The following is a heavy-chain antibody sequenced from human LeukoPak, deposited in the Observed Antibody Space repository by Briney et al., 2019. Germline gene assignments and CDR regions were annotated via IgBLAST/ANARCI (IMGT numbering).Heavy chain of an antibody. V-gene: IGHV3-9*01. CDR1: GFTFSSHA. CDR2: ISWNSGSI. D-gene: IGHD3-3*02. CDR3: AKDKIGFSTATFDY. Sequence: QTGGTLRLSCTPSGFTFSSHAMSWVRQAPGKGLEWVSGISWNSGSIGYADSVKGRFTISRDNAKNSLYLQMNSLRAEDTALYYCAKDKIGFSTATFDYWGQEPWSPSPQ. J-gene: IGHJ4*01.